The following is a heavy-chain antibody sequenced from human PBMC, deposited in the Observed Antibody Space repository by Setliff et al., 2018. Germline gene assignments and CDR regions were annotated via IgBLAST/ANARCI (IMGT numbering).Heavy chain of an antibody. CDR1: GYTFTSYA. D-gene: IGHD3-3*01. J-gene: IGHJ4*02. CDR3: ARSPPTSTYYDFWSGYSHYFDY. V-gene: IGHV1-3*01. Sequence: GASVKVSCKASGYTFTSYAMHWVRQAPGQRLEWMGWINAGNGNTKYSQKFQGRVTITRDTSASTAYMELSSLRSEDTAVYYCARSPPTSTYYDFWSGYSHYFDYWGQGTLVTVSS. CDR2: INAGNGNT.